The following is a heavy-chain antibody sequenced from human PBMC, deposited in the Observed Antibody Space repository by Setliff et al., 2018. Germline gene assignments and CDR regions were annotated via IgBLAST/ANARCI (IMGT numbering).Heavy chain of an antibody. Sequence: PSETLSLTCAVSGYSISSGYYWGWIRQPPGKGLEWIGSIYHSGSTYYNPSLKSRVTISVDTSKNQFSLKLSSVTAADTAVYYCAREAIVVFSANFDPWGQGTLVTVS. CDR2: IYHSGST. D-gene: IGHD3-22*01. J-gene: IGHJ5*02. CDR3: AREAIVVFSANFDP. V-gene: IGHV4-38-2*02. CDR1: GYSISSGYY.